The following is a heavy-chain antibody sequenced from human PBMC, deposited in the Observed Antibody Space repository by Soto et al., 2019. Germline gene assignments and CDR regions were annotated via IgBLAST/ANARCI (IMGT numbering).Heavy chain of an antibody. CDR2: IYYRGST. J-gene: IGHJ5*02. D-gene: IGHD1-20*01. CDR3: ARQLYNWNGWFAP. V-gene: IGHV4-39*01. Sequence: QLQLHESCPRLVKPSETLSLTCTVSGGSISSSYYYWGWIRQPPGKGLEWIGGIYYRGSTSYKPSLKSRVTRSSVTSKSQVSWMLTSVTATDTAVYVCARQLYNWNGWFAPWGQGWLITVYS. CDR1: GGSISSSYYY.